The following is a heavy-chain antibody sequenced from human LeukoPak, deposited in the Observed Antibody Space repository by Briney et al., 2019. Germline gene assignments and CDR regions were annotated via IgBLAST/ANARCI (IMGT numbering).Heavy chain of an antibody. CDR1: GFTFSSHG. CDR3: AREASGYYRDF. J-gene: IGHJ4*02. V-gene: IGHV3-33*01. D-gene: IGHD3-3*01. CDR2: IWYDGSKT. Sequence: PGTSLRLSCAASGFTFSSHGMHWVRQAPGKGLDWVAVIWYDGSKTLYADSVKGQFTISRDDSKNTLYLQMNSLRAEDTAVYYCAREASGYYRDFWGQGTLVTVSS.